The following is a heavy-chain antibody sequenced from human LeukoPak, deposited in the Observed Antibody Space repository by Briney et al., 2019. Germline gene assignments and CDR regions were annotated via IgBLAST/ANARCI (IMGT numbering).Heavy chain of an antibody. Sequence: GGSLRLSCAPSGFTLADYAMHWVRQAPRKGLEWVSGISWNSGSIGYADSVKGRFTISRDNAKNSLYLQMNSLRAEDTALYYSADVGVNLSGSFFDYWGQGTLVMVSS. V-gene: IGHV3-9*01. CDR3: ADVGVNLSGSFFDY. J-gene: IGHJ4*02. CDR2: ISWNSGSI. CDR1: GFTLADYA. D-gene: IGHD3-9*01.